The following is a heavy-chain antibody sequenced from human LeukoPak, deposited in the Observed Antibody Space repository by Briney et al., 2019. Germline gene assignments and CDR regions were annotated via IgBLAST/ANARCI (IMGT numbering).Heavy chain of an antibody. D-gene: IGHD5-18*01. J-gene: IGHJ4*02. V-gene: IGHV1-69*04. CDR2: IIPILGIA. CDR1: GGTFSSYA. CDR3: ARDGRGYSYGLNDY. Sequence: SVKVSCKASGGTFSSYAISWVRQAPGQGLEWMGRIIPILGIANYAQKFQGRVTITADKSTSTAYMELSSLRSEDTAVYYCARDGRGYSYGLNDYWGQGTLVTVSS.